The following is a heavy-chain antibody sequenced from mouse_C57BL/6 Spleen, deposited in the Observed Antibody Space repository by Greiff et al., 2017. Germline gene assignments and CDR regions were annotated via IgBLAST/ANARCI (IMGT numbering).Heavy chain of an antibody. Sequence: QVQLQQSGAELVRPGTSVKVSCKASGYAFTNYLIEWVKQRPGQGLEWIGVINPGSGGTNYNEKFKGKATLTADKSSSTAYMQLSSLTSEDSAVYCCAKRARYDGYPGAMDDWGQGTSVTVSS. CDR3: AKRARYDGYPGAMDD. D-gene: IGHD2-3*01. CDR2: INPGSGGT. V-gene: IGHV1-54*01. J-gene: IGHJ4*01. CDR1: GYAFTNYL.